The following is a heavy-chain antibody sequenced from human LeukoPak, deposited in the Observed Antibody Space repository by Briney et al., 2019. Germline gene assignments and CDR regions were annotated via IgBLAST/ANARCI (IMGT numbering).Heavy chain of an antibody. V-gene: IGHV4-59*12. CDR1: GGSISSYY. Sequence: SETLSLTCTVSGGSISSYYWSWIRQPPGKGLEWIGYIYYSGSTNYNPSLKSRVTISVDRSKNQFSLKLSSVTAADTAVYYCARNSNYGLRWYYFDYWGQGTLVTVSS. CDR2: IYYSGST. D-gene: IGHD4-11*01. CDR3: ARNSNYGLRWYYFDY. J-gene: IGHJ4*02.